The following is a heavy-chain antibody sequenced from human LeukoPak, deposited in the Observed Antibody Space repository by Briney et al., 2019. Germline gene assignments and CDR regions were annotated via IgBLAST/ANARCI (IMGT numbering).Heavy chain of an antibody. CDR2: IWLDGSNK. J-gene: IGHJ4*02. CDR1: GFTFSTYG. V-gene: IGHV3-33*06. CDR3: AKASGRYCSSTRCQAPLDY. D-gene: IGHD2-2*01. Sequence: SLRLSCAASGFTFSTYGMHWVRQAPGRGLEWVAVIWLDGSNKYNADSVRGRFTISRDNPKNTLYLEMNSLRDEDTAVYYCAKASGRYCSSTRCQAPLDYWGQGTLVTVSS.